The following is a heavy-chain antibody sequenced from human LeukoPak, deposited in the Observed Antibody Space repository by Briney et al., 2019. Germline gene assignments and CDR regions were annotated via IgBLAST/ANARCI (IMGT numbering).Heavy chain of an antibody. CDR2: ISYSGST. CDR3: ARHDPIVGTPDAFDI. J-gene: IGHJ3*02. Sequence: QASETLSLTCIVSNGSIISSNHYWGWIRQPPGKGLEWIGTISYSGSTYYNPSLKSRLTMSVDTSKKQFSLKLSSVTAADTAVYYCARHDPIVGTPDAFDIWGQGTMVTVSS. V-gene: IGHV4-39*01. CDR1: NGSIISSNHY. D-gene: IGHD1-26*01.